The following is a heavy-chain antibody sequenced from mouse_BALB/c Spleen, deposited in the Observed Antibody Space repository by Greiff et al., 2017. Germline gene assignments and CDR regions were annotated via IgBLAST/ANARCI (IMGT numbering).Heavy chain of an antibody. CDR3: ARGEIYFAMDY. J-gene: IGHJ4*01. CDR1: GYTFTSYW. V-gene: IGHV1S81*02. CDR2: INPSNGRT. Sequence: VQLQQPGAELVKPGASVKLSCKASGYTFTSYWMHWVKQRPGQGLEWIGAINPSNGRTNYNEKFKSKATLTVDKSSSTAYMQLSSLTSEDSAVYYCARGEIYFAMDYWGQGTSVTVSS.